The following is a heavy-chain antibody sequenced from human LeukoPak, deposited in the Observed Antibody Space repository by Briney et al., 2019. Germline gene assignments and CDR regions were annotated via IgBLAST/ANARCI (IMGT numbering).Heavy chain of an antibody. J-gene: IGHJ4*02. V-gene: IGHV3-9*03. Sequence: GRALRLSCAASGFTFVDYSMRWGRQTPGKGLGWVSGISWNSGSIGYADSVKGRFTISRDNAKDSLYLQMNTLRAEDMALYYCAKDRSGSYNNPFDYWGQGTLVTVSS. CDR2: ISWNSGSI. CDR3: AKDRSGSYNNPFDY. CDR1: GFTFVDYS. D-gene: IGHD1-26*01.